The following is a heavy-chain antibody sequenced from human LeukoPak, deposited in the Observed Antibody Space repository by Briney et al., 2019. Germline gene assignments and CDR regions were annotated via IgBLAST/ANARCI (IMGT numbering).Heavy chain of an antibody. CDR3: ARGQIVGVQGDF. Sequence: GGSLRLSCTVSGFTVGNNYMRWVRQAPGKGLEWVALMYSRGSSHYADSVRGRFTISRDSSKNTVYLQMNRLTAEDTAVYYCARGQIVGVQGDFWGQGTLVTVSS. CDR1: GFTVGNNY. CDR2: MYSRGSS. V-gene: IGHV3-66*02. D-gene: IGHD1-26*01. J-gene: IGHJ4*02.